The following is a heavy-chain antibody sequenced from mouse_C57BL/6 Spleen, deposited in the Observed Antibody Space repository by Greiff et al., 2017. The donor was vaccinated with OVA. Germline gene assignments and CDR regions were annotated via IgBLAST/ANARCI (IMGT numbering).Heavy chain of an antibody. Sequence: QVQLQQPGAELVRPGSSVKLSCKASGYTFTSYWMDWVKQRPGQGLEWIGNIYPSDSETHYNQKFKDKATLTVDKSSSTAYMQLSSLTSEDSAVYYCAREKILYYFDYWGQGTTLTVSS. CDR2: IYPSDSET. CDR1: GYTFTSYW. CDR3: AREKILYYFDY. V-gene: IGHV1-61*01. J-gene: IGHJ2*01.